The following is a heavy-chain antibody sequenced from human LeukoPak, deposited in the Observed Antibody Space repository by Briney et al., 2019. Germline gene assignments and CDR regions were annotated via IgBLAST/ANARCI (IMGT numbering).Heavy chain of an antibody. CDR1: GGSISSSSHY. Sequence: PSETLSLTCTVSGGSISSSSHYWGWFRQPPGKGLEWIGYIYYSGSSFCNPSLKSRVTMSVDTSKNQFSLSLNSVTAADTAVYYCARGPTVTTDYWGQGTLVTVSS. D-gene: IGHD4-17*01. CDR3: ARGPTVTTDY. CDR2: IYYSGSS. V-gene: IGHV4-39*01. J-gene: IGHJ4*02.